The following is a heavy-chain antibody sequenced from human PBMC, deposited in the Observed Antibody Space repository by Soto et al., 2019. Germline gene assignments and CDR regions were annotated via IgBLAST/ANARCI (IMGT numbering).Heavy chain of an antibody. V-gene: IGHV4-30-4*08. J-gene: IGHJ4*02. CDR1: VVSISSGGYY. CDR3: ARGKRRRITTYSSGYYSHPYFDY. D-gene: IGHD3-22*01. CDR2: IYYSGST. Sequence: PSETLSLTCTFSVVSISSGGYYCSWIRQHPGKDLEWIGYIYYSGSTYYNPSLKSRVTISVGTSKNQFSLKLSSVTAADTAVYYCARGKRRRITTYSSGYYSHPYFDYWGQGTLGTVSS.